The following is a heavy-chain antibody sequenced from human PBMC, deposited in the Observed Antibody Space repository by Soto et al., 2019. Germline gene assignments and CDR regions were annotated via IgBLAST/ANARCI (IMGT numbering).Heavy chain of an antibody. CDR1: GFTFSSYG. CDR2: ISYDGSNK. J-gene: IGHJ3*02. CDR3: AKDETQIAYYDYVWGSYRIDAFDI. Sequence: QVQLVESGGGVVQPGRSLRLSCAASGFTFSSYGMHWVRQAPGKGLEWVAVISYDGSNKYYADSVKGRFTISRDNSKNTLDLQMNSLRAEETAVYYCAKDETQIAYYDYVWGSYRIDAFDIWGQGTMVTVSS. V-gene: IGHV3-30*18. D-gene: IGHD3-16*02.